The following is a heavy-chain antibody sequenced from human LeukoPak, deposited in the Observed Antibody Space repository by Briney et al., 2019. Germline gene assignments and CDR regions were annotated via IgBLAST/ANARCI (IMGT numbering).Heavy chain of an antibody. D-gene: IGHD2-15*01. CDR2: ISSSGSTT. CDR3: ARGYCSGGSCYWYAFDI. CDR1: GVTSCDYY. Sequence: GGSLRLSCAAPGVTSCDYYMSWIRQAPGKGLAWVSYISSSGSTTYYADSVKRRFTISRDNAKNSLYLQMNSLRAEDTAVYDCARGYCSGGSCYWYAFDIWGQGTMVTVSS. V-gene: IGHV3-11*04. J-gene: IGHJ3*02.